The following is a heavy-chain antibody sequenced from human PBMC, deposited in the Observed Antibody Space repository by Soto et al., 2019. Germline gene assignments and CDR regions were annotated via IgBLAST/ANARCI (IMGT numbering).Heavy chain of an antibody. D-gene: IGHD3-3*01. CDR3: ARDQLRFLETVAPVDY. J-gene: IGHJ4*02. Sequence: PGGSLRLSCAASGFTFSSYAMHWVRQAPGKGLEWVAVISYDGSNKYYADSVKGRFTISRDNSKNTLYLQMNSLRAEDTAVYYCARDQLRFLETVAPVDYWGQGTLVTVSS. CDR1: GFTFSSYA. CDR2: ISYDGSNK. V-gene: IGHV3-30-3*01.